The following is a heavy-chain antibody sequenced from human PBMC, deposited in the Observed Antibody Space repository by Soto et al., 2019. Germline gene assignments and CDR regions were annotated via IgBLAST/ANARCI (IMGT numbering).Heavy chain of an antibody. CDR1: WCSLSTSGVG. CDR3: AHPQYSSGWVYFDD. J-gene: IGHJ4*02. V-gene: IGHV2-5*01. Sequence: XGPTLVTPTQTLTLTCTFSWCSLSTSGVGVCCIRQPPGKALEWLALIYCNDDKRYSPSLKSRLTITKDTSKNQVVLTMTNMDTVDTATYYCAHPQYSSGWVYFDDWGQGTLVTVSS. CDR2: IYCNDDK. D-gene: IGHD6-19*01.